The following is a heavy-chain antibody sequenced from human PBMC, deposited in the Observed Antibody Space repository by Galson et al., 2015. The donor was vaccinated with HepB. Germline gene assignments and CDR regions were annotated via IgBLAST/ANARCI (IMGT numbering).Heavy chain of an antibody. J-gene: IGHJ4*02. D-gene: IGHD3-10*01. CDR1: GFTFSDYY. Sequence: SLRLSCAASGFTFSDYYMSWIRQAPGKGLEWVSYISSSSSYTNYADSVKGRFTISGDNAKNSLYLQMNSLRAEDTAVYYCARRGFGEEAIFDYWGQGTLVTVSS. CDR2: ISSSSSYT. V-gene: IGHV3-11*06. CDR3: ARRGFGEEAIFDY.